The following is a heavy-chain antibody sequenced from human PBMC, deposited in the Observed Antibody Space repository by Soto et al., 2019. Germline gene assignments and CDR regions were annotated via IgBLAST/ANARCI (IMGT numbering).Heavy chain of an antibody. CDR2: ISSSSSYI. V-gene: IGHV3-21*01. J-gene: IGHJ6*02. CDR3: AGMYGDYEAYYYYYGMDV. D-gene: IGHD4-17*01. CDR1: GFTFSSYS. Sequence: GGSLRLSCAASGFTFSSYSMNWVRQAPGKGLEWVSSISSSSSYIYYADSVKGRFTISRVNAKNSLYLQMNSLRAEDTAVYYCAGMYGDYEAYYYYYGMDVWGQGTTVTVSS.